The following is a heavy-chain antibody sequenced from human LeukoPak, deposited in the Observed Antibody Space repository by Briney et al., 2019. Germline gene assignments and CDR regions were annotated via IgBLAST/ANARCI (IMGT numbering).Heavy chain of an antibody. V-gene: IGHV3-48*03. J-gene: IGHJ4*02. Sequence: GGSLRLSCAASGFTFSSYEMNWVRQAPGKGLEWVSYISSSGSTIYYADSVKGRFTISRDNAKNSLYLQMNSLRAEDMAVYYCARESGYYNFDYWGQGTLVTVSS. D-gene: IGHD3-9*01. CDR3: ARESGYYNFDY. CDR1: GFTFSSYE. CDR2: ISSSGSTI.